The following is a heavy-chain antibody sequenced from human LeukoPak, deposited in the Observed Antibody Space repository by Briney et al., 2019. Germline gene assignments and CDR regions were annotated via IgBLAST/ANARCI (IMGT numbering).Heavy chain of an antibody. V-gene: IGHV4-59*05. Sequence: SETLSLTCTVSGGSISSNYWSWIRQPPGKGLEWIGSIYYSGSTYYNPSLKSRVTISVDTSKNQFSLKLSSVTAADTAVYYCARSGYSSSWYPGFDYWGQGTLVTVSS. CDR1: GGSISSNY. J-gene: IGHJ4*02. CDR2: IYYSGST. D-gene: IGHD6-13*01. CDR3: ARSGYSSSWYPGFDY.